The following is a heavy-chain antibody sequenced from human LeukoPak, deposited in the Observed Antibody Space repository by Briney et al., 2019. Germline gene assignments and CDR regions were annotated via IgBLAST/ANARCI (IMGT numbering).Heavy chain of an antibody. V-gene: IGHV3-33*01. Sequence: GGSLRLSCAASGFTFSSYGMHWVRQAPGKGLEWVAVIWYDGSKKYYADSVKGRFTISRDNSMNTLCLQMNSLRAEDTAVYYCARAGPVYSSGWYGPYYFDYWGQGTLVTVSS. J-gene: IGHJ4*02. CDR3: ARAGPVYSSGWYGPYYFDY. D-gene: IGHD6-19*01. CDR1: GFTFSSYG. CDR2: IWYDGSKK.